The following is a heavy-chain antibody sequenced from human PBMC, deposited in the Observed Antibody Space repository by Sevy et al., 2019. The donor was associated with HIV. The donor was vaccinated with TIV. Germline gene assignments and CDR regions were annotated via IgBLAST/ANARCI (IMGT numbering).Heavy chain of an antibody. V-gene: IGHV1-18*01. D-gene: IGHD5-12*01. J-gene: IGHJ6*03. CDR1: GYTFTSYG. CDR3: ARKRGCSGYHPNYYYMDV. CDR2: ISAYNGNT. Sequence: ASVKVSCKASGYTFTSYGISWVRQAPGQGLEWMGWISAYNGNTNDTQKLQGRVTMTTDTSTSTAYMELRSLRSDDTAVYYCARKRGCSGYHPNYYYMDVWGKGTTVTVSS.